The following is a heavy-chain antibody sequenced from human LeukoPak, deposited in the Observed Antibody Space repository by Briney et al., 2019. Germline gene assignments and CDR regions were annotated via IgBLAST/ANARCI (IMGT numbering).Heavy chain of an antibody. Sequence: GGSLRLSCAASGFTFSSYAMSWVRQAPGKGLEWVSAISGSGGSTYYADSVKGRFTISRDNSENTLYLQMNSLRAEDTAVYYCAKGGLLFELLPSYYFDYWGQGTLVTVSS. D-gene: IGHD2-15*01. V-gene: IGHV3-23*01. CDR1: GFTFSSYA. J-gene: IGHJ4*02. CDR3: AKGGLLFELLPSYYFDY. CDR2: ISGSGGST.